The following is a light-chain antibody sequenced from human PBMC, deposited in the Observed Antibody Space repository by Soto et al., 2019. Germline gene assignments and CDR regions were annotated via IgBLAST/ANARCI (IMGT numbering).Light chain of an antibody. Sequence: DIVLTQSPDTLSLSPGERATLSCRASQSVKNSYLAWYQQKGGQAPRLLVYGTSTGATGVPDRFSGSGSGTDFSLTISRLEPEDFAVYYCHQYGSLPYTFGQGTILEIK. CDR2: GTS. CDR3: HQYGSLPYT. V-gene: IGKV3-20*01. CDR1: QSVKNSY. J-gene: IGKJ2*01.